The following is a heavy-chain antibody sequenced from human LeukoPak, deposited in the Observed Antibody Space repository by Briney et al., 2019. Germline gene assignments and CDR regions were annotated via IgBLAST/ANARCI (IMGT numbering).Heavy chain of an antibody. CDR2: MNPKSGSA. J-gene: IGHJ4*02. CDR1: GYNFSNYD. V-gene: IGHV1-8*01. Sequence: ASVKVSCKASGYNFSNYDINWVRQAPGRGLGWMGLMNPKSGSAAYAPRFQGKVTMTRNTSISMAYLELSSLKSEDTAVYYCARGTLYWGQGTLVTVSS. CDR3: ARGTLY.